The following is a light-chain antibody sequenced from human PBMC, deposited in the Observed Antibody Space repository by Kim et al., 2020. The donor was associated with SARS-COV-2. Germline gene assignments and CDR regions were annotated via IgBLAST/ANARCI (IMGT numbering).Light chain of an antibody. J-gene: IGLJ2*01. CDR2: QDT. CDR1: KLGDKY. Sequence: VSPGQTASITCSGDKLGDKYTCWYQKKPGQSPVLVMFQDTKRPSGIPERFSGSSSGNTATLTITGTQAVDEADYYCQAWDSNIVVFGGGIKLTVL. V-gene: IGLV3-1*01. CDR3: QAWDSNIVV.